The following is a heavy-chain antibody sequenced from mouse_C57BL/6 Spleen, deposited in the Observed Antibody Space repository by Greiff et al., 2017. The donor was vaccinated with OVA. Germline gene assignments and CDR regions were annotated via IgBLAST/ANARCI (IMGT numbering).Heavy chain of an antibody. CDR2: IWSGGST. CDR3: ARMGYYAMDY. J-gene: IGHJ4*01. Sequence: QVQLQQSGPGLVQPSQSLSITCTVSGFSLTSYGVHWVRQSPGKGLEWLGVIWSGGSTDYNAAFISRLSISKDNSKSQVFSKMNSLQADDTAIYYCARMGYYAMDYWGQGTSVTVSS. V-gene: IGHV2-2*01. CDR1: GFSLTSYG.